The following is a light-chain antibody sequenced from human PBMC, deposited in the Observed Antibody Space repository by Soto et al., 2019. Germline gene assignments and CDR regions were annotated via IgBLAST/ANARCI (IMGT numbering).Light chain of an antibody. J-gene: IGKJ1*01. CDR1: PSVSSY. CDR3: QQSYSTPWT. V-gene: IGKV1-39*01. CDR2: SAF. Sequence: DIQMTQFPSSLSASVGDRVTITCRASPSVSSYLNWYQQKPGKAPKLLIYSAFSLHTGVPSRFSGSGSGTEFTLTISSLQPEDFATYYCQQSYSTPWTFGQGTKVGIK.